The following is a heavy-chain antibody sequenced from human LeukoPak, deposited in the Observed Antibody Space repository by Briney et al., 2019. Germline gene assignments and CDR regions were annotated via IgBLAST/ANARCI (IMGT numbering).Heavy chain of an antibody. Sequence: SETLSLTCTVSGGSISSSSSYWGWIRQPPGKGLEWIGSIYYSGSTYYNPSLKSRVTISVDTSKNQFSLKLSSVTAADTAVYYCARLPRCTNGVCYMLQPPDYWGQGTLVTVSS. V-gene: IGHV4-39*01. J-gene: IGHJ4*02. D-gene: IGHD2-8*01. CDR2: IYYSGST. CDR3: ARLPRCTNGVCYMLQPPDY. CDR1: GGSISSSSSY.